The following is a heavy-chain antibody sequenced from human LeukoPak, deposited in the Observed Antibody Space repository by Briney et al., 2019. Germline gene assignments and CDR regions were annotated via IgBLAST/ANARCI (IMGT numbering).Heavy chain of an antibody. CDR1: GFTFSSYA. J-gene: IGHJ6*02. Sequence: GGSLRLSCAASGFTFSSYAMSWVRQAPGKGLEWVSAISGSGGSTYYADSVKGRFTISRDNSKNTLYLQMNSLRAEDTAVYYCARDLRYYYDSSGYYRDYYYGMDVWGQGTTVTVSS. V-gene: IGHV3-23*01. D-gene: IGHD3-22*01. CDR3: ARDLRYYYDSSGYYRDYYYGMDV. CDR2: ISGSGGST.